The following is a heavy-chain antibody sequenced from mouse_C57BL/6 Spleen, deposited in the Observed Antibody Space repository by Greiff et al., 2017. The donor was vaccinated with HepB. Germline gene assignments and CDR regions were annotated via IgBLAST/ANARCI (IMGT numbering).Heavy chain of an antibody. CDR1: GFTFSDYG. J-gene: IGHJ4*01. V-gene: IGHV5-17*01. D-gene: IGHD1-1*01. Sequence: DVKLVESGGGLVKPGGSLKLSCAASGFTFSDYGMHWVRQAPEKGLEWVAYISSGSSTIYYADTVKGRFTISRDNAKNTLFLQMTSLRSEDTAMYYCARGHYGSSLYAMDYWGQGTSVTVSS. CDR2: ISSGSSTI. CDR3: ARGHYGSSLYAMDY.